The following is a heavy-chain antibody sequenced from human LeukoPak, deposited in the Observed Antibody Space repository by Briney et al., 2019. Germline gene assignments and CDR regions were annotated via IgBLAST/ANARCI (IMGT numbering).Heavy chain of an antibody. D-gene: IGHD2-15*01. J-gene: IGHJ3*02. V-gene: IGHV1-46*01. CDR3: GRVSCGGNCYSLIGTFDI. CDR2: INPSGGST. Sequence: ASVKVSCKASGYTFSNYCMHWVRQAPGQGLEWMGIINPSGGSTSYAQKFHGRVTMTRDMSTSTVYMELSSLRSEDTAVYYCGRVSCGGNCYSLIGTFDIWGQGTMVTVSS. CDR1: GYTFSNYC.